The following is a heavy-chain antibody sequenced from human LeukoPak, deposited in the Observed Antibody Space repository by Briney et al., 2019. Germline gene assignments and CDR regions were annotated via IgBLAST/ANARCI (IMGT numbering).Heavy chain of an antibody. D-gene: IGHD6-13*01. CDR2: VYDNGNT. V-gene: IGHV4-59*01. J-gene: IGHJ4*02. Sequence: SETLSLTCTVSGDSMTSYYWNWLRQSPGKGLEWFGYVYDNGNTAYNPSLRSRVTISLDTSKSQFSLSLASMTAADTAVYYCARGLPGSSLRLGYWGQGILVTVSS. CDR3: ARGLPGSSLRLGY. CDR1: GDSMTSYY.